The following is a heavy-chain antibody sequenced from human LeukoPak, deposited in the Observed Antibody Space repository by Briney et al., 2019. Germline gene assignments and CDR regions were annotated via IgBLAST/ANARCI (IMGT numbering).Heavy chain of an antibody. Sequence: GESLKISCKGSGYTFTSNWIAWVRRMPGKGLEWMGIIYPGDSNTKYRPSFQGQVTISVDKSINTAYLQWSRLKASDTATYYCARHWSNARPSPDQFYGMDFWGQGTTVIVSS. CDR1: GYTFTSNW. D-gene: IGHD2-2*01. CDR3: ARHWSNARPSPDQFYGMDF. J-gene: IGHJ6*01. V-gene: IGHV5-51*01. CDR2: IYPGDSNT.